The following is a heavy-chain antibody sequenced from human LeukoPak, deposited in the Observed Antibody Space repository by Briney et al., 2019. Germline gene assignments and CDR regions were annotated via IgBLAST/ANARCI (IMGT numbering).Heavy chain of an antibody. CDR3: ARGVSTWYRIDY. Sequence: PGGPLRLSCVASGFPFSSYSFHWVRQAPGKGLEWVALLSYDGSIKHYADSVKGRFTLSRDNSKSSVYLQMDSLKADDTAVYYCARGVSTWYRIDYWGQGTLVTVSS. D-gene: IGHD6-13*01. CDR1: GFPFSSYS. J-gene: IGHJ4*02. CDR2: LSYDGSIK. V-gene: IGHV3-30*01.